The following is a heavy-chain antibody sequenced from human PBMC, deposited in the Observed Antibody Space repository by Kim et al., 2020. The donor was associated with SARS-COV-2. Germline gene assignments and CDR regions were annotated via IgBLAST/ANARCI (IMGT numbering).Heavy chain of an antibody. CDR3: ARGRRQYDY. V-gene: IGHV4-34*01. Sequence: SETLSLTCAVYGGSFSGYYWSWIRQPPGKGLEWIGEINHSGSTNYNPSLKSRVTISVDTSKNQFSLKLSSVTAADTAVYYCARGRRQYDYWGQGTLVTVS. J-gene: IGHJ4*02. CDR1: GGSFSGYY. CDR2: INHSGST.